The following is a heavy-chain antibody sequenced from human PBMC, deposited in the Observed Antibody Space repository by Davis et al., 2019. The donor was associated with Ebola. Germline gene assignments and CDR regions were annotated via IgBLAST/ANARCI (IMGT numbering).Heavy chain of an antibody. D-gene: IGHD3-3*01. CDR1: GGSISSYS. J-gene: IGHJ5*02. CDR2: IYYSGST. Sequence: SETLSLTCTVSGGSISSYSCSWIRQPPGKGLEWDGFIYYSGSTYYNPSPKSRVTISVDTSKNQFALKLSSVTAADTAVYYCARRLLRFLEWLPRDWFDPWGQGTLVTVSS. V-gene: IGHV4-59*12. CDR3: ARRLLRFLEWLPRDWFDP.